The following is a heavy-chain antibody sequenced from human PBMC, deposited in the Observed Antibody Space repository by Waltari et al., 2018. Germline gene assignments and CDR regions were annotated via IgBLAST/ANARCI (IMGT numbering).Heavy chain of an antibody. CDR3: ARVHSGSYLGIFDY. CDR1: GGSISSSSYY. J-gene: IGHJ4*02. CDR2: IYYSGST. V-gene: IGHV4-39*07. D-gene: IGHD1-26*01. Sequence: QLQLQESGPGLVKPSETLSLTCTVSGGSISSSSYYWGWIRQPPGKGLEWIGSIYYSGSTYYNPSLKSRVTISVDTSKNQFSLKLSSVTAADTAVYYCARVHSGSYLGIFDYWGQGTLVTVSS.